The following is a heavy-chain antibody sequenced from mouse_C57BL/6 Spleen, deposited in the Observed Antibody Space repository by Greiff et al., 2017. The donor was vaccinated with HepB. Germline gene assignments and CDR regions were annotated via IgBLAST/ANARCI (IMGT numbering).Heavy chain of an antibody. Sequence: QVQLQQPGAELVRPGSSVKLSCKASGYTFSSYWMDWVKQRPGQGLEWIGNIYPSDSETHYNQKFKDKATLTVDKSSSTAYMQLSSLTSEDSAVYYCAKGELGRFDYWGQGTTLTVSS. CDR1: GYTFSSYW. CDR2: IYPSDSET. J-gene: IGHJ2*01. CDR3: AKGELGRFDY. V-gene: IGHV1-61*01. D-gene: IGHD4-1*01.